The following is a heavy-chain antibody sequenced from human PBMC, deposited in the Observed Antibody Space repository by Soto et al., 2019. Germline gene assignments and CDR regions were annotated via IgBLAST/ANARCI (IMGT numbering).Heavy chain of an antibody. CDR1: GGTFSSYA. Sequence: ASVNVSFTASGGTFSSYAISWVRQDPGQGLEWMGWISTYNHDTNYAQKLQGRVTLTSDTSTTTAYLELRGLRSDDTAVYYCARDPSNTSGSRIWFDSWGQGTLVTVSS. V-gene: IGHV1-18*01. CDR3: ARDPSNTSGSRIWFDS. J-gene: IGHJ5*01. D-gene: IGHD6-19*01. CDR2: ISTYNHDT.